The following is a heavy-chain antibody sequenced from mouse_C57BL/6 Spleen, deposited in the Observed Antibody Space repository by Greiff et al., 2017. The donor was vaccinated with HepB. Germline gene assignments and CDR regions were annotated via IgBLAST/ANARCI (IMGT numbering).Heavy chain of an antibody. D-gene: IGHD3-1*01. CDR1: GYTFTSYW. V-gene: IGHV1-64*01. Sequence: QVQLQQPGAELVKPGASVKLSCKASGYTFTSYWMHWVKQRPGQGLEWIGMIHPNSGSTNYNEKFKSKATLTVDKSSSTAYMQLSSLTSEDSAVYYCARGDFSPAGGAWFAYWGQGTLVTVSA. CDR3: ARGDFSPAGGAWFAY. CDR2: IHPNSGST. J-gene: IGHJ3*01.